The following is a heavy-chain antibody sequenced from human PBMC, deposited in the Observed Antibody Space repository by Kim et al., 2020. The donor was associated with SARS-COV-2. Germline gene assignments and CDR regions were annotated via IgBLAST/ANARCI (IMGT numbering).Heavy chain of an antibody. Sequence: SETLSLTCAVYGGSFSGYYWSWIRQPPGKGLEWIGEINHSGSTNYNPSLKSRVTISVDTSKNQFSLKLSSVTAADTAVYYCARGGNPSPFLPNVLRYFAPFDSWGQGTLVTVSS. V-gene: IGHV4-34*01. CDR1: GGSFSGYY. J-gene: IGHJ4*02. CDR3: ARGGNPSPFLPNVLRYFAPFDS. D-gene: IGHD3-9*01. CDR2: INHSGST.